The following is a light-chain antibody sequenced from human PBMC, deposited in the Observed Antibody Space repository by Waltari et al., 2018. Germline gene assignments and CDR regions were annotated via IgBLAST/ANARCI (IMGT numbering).Light chain of an antibody. CDR2: DVT. J-gene: IGLJ3*02. Sequence: WYQKVPAKVPKLIIYDVTQRPSGVSNRFSGSKSGDTASLTISGLQAEDEANYYCSSYTSAETWVFGGGTTLTVL. CDR3: SSYTSAETWV. V-gene: IGLV2-14*03.